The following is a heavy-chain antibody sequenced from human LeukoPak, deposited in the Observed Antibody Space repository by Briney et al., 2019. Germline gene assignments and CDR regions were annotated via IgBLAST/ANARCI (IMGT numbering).Heavy chain of an antibody. CDR2: ISYDGSNK. CDR3: AKVRSQFCSGGNCFNYYFDY. V-gene: IGHV3-30*18. D-gene: IGHD2-15*01. CDR1: GFTFSNYG. Sequence: RGSLRLSCAASGFTFSNYGIHWVRQAPGKGLEWVAVISYDGSNKYYADSVKGRFTISRDNSKNTLYLQMNSLRAEDTAVYYCAKVRSQFCSGGNCFNYYFDYWDQGTRVTVSS. J-gene: IGHJ4*02.